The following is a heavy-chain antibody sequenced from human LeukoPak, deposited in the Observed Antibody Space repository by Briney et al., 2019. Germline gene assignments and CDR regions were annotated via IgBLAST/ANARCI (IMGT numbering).Heavy chain of an antibody. J-gene: IGHJ4*02. D-gene: IGHD2-21*02. CDR1: GYSISSGYY. V-gene: IGHV4-38-2*02. CDR3: ARHASVSCGGDCYSYDY. Sequence: SETLSLTCTVSGYSISSGYYWGWIRQPPGKGLEWIGSIYHSGSTYYNPSLKSRVTISVDTSKNQFSLKLSSVTAADTAVYYCARHASVSCGGDCYSYDYWGQGTLVTVSS. CDR2: IYHSGST.